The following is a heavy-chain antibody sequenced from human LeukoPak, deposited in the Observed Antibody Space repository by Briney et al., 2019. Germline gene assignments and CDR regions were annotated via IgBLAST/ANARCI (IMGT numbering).Heavy chain of an antibody. Sequence: PGGSLRLSCAASGFTVSSNYMSWVRQAPGKGLEWVSVIYSGGSTYYADSVKGRFTISRDNSKNTLYLQMNSLRAEDTAVYYCARSQPHYYDSSGYPYWGQGTLVTVSS. CDR2: IYSGGST. CDR3: ARSQPHYYDSSGYPY. J-gene: IGHJ4*02. V-gene: IGHV3-66*01. D-gene: IGHD3-22*01. CDR1: GFTVSSNY.